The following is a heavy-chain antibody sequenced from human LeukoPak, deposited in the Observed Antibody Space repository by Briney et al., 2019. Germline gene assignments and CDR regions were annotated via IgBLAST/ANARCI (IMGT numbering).Heavy chain of an antibody. V-gene: IGHV4-59*01. J-gene: IGHJ6*03. CDR1: GGSISSYY. CDR3: ARGITIFGVARYYYMDV. CDR2: IYYSGST. D-gene: IGHD3-3*01. Sequence: PSETLSLTCTVSGGSISSYYWSWIRQPPGKGLEWIGYIYYSGSTNYNPSLKSRVTISVDTSKNQFSLKLSSVTAADTAVYYCARGITIFGVARYYYMDVWGKGTTVTVSS.